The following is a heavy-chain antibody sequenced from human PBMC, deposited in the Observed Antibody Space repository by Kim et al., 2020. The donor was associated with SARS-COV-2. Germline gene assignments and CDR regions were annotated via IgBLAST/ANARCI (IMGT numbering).Heavy chain of an antibody. CDR2: IYYSGST. CDR3: ARDRVRYFAYFDY. Sequence: SETLSLTCTVSGGSISSSSYYWGWIRQPPGKGLEWIGSIYYSGSTYYNPSLKSRVTISVDTSKNQFSLKLSSVTAADTAVYYCARDRVRYFAYFDYWGQGTLVTVSS. CDR1: GGSISSSSYY. V-gene: IGHV4-39*07. D-gene: IGHD3-9*01. J-gene: IGHJ4*02.